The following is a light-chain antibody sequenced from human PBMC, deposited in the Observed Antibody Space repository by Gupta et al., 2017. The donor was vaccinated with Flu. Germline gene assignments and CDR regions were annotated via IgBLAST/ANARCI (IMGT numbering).Light chain of an antibody. Sequence: DFHMTPAPSSLSASVGDRVTITCRASQIISSYLNWYQQKPGQAPKLLIYAASNVHSGVPARFSGSRSGSDFTLTISSVDPDDVATYFCQQSSPSPVSFGLGTKLDIK. J-gene: IGKJ2*03. CDR3: QQSSPSPVS. CDR1: QIISSY. V-gene: IGKV1-39*01. CDR2: AAS.